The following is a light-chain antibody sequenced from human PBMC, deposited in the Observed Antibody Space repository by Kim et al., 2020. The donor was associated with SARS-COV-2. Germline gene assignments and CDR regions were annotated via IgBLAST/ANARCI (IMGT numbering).Light chain of an antibody. V-gene: IGKV3-20*01. J-gene: IGKJ1*01. Sequence: EIVLTQSPGTLSLSPGERATLSCRASQIVSNIYLAWYQQNPGHAPRLLIYGASSRATGIPDRFSGSGSGTDFTLTISRLEPEDFALYYCQQYASSPSTFGQGTKVDIK. CDR1: QIVSNIY. CDR3: QQYASSPST. CDR2: GAS.